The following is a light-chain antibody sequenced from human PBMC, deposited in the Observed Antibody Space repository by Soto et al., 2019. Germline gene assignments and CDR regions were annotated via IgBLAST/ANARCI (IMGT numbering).Light chain of an antibody. CDR1: QTMSSW. J-gene: IGKJ1*01. Sequence: DIQSTQSPSTLSGSAGARVTINCRASQTMSSWLAWYHWNAGKDPQILIYKASTLKSGVPSRFSRTASGTEFNLTLRRLNTDDFATYYGQHSNSYSEAFGPGTKLDI. CDR3: QHSNSYSEA. V-gene: IGKV1-5*03. CDR2: KAS.